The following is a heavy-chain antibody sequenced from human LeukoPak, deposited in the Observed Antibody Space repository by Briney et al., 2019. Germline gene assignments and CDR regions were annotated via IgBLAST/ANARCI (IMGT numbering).Heavy chain of an antibody. Sequence: GGSLRLSCAASGFTFSSYAMTWVRQAPGKGLEWVANVKQDGNAKYYVDSVKGRFTISRDNAKNSLYLQMNSLRAEDTAVYYCARVNPDYGDNHFDYWGQGTLVTVSS. V-gene: IGHV3-7*01. CDR3: ARVNPDYGDNHFDY. CDR2: VKQDGNAK. J-gene: IGHJ4*02. CDR1: GFTFSSYA. D-gene: IGHD4-17*01.